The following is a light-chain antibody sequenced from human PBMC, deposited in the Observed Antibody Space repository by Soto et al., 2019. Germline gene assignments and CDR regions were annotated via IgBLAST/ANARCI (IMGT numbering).Light chain of an antibody. CDR3: ISYASINTYV. V-gene: IGLV2-14*01. CDR2: DVT. Sequence: QSALTQPASVSGSPGQSITISCTGTSSDVGGYDYVSWYQQHPGKAPKLMIYDVTNRPSGVSNRFSGSKSGNTASLTISGLQAEDEADYYCISYASINTYVFGTGTK. CDR1: SSDVGGYDY. J-gene: IGLJ1*01.